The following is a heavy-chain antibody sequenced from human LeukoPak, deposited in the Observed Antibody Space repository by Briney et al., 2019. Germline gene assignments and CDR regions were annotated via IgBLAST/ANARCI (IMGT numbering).Heavy chain of an antibody. CDR2: IYYSGRT. J-gene: IGHJ4*02. CDR1: GSSISSSSDY. Sequence: SETLSLTCSVSGSSISSSSDYWGWIRQPPGKGLEWIGSIYYSGRTYYNLSLKSRVTISVDTSKNQFSLKLSSVTAADTAVYYCARGMGSTVVTPRYFDYWGQGTLVTVSS. CDR3: ARGMGSTVVTPRYFDY. D-gene: IGHD4-23*01. V-gene: IGHV4-39*07.